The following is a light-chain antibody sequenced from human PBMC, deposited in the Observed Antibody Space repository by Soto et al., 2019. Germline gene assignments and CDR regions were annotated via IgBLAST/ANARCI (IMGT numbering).Light chain of an antibody. CDR1: QGISSY. V-gene: IGKV1-8*01. CDR3: QLYYSYPLT. Sequence: AIRMTQSPSSLSASTGDRVTITCRASQGISSYLAWYQQKPGNTPKLLIYAASTLQSGVPSRFSGSGSGTDFTLTISCLQSEDFATYYCQLYYSYPLTFGGGTKVEIK. J-gene: IGKJ4*01. CDR2: AAS.